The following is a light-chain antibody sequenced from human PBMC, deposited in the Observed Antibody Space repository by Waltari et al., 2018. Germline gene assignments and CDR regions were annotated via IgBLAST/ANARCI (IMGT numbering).Light chain of an antibody. CDR1: SSDVGGYNY. J-gene: IGLJ2*01. V-gene: IGLV2-14*03. Sequence: QSALTQPASVSGSPGQSITISCTGTSSDVGGYNYVSWYQQHPGKAPKLMICDVSNRPSGVSNRFSGSKSGNTASLTISGLQAEDEADYYCSSYTSGSTLFGGGTKLTVL. CDR3: SSYTSGSTL. CDR2: DVS.